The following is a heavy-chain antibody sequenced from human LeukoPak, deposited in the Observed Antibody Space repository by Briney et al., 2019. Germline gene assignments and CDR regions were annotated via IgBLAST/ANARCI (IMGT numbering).Heavy chain of an antibody. CDR2: ITREAYGGTT. D-gene: IGHD1-26*01. CDR1: GFTFGDYG. V-gene: IGHV3-49*04. CDR3: TRDGERLATTWYYMDV. J-gene: IGHJ6*03. Sequence: GGSLRLSCTASGFTFGDYGLSWVRQAPGKGLEWVGIITREAYGGTTKYAASVRGRFIISRDDSKSIAYLQMNSLKIEDTAVYFCTRDGERLATTWYYMDVWGKGTTVTISS.